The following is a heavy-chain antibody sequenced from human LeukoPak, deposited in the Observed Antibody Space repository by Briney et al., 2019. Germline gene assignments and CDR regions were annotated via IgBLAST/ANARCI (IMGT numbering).Heavy chain of an antibody. D-gene: IGHD3/OR15-3a*01. CDR3: ARGWALWTGGLDY. J-gene: IGHJ4*02. V-gene: IGHV3-74*01. CDR1: GFTFSSYW. CDR2: INTDGSST. Sequence: GGSLRLSCAASGFTFSSYWMHWVRQAPGKGLVWVSRINTDGSSTSYADSVKGRFTLSRDNAKNTLYLQMNSLRAEDTAVYYCARGWALWTGGLDYWGQGTLVTVSS.